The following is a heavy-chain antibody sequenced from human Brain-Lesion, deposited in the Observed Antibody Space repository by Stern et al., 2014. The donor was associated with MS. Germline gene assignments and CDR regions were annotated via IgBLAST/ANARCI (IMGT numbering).Heavy chain of an antibody. CDR3: TILSGPYDH. D-gene: IGHD3-10*01. J-gene: IGHJ4*02. Sequence: VQLEESGGGLVQPGGSLRLSCAASGFNFSNSWMHWVRQAPGKGLVWVSRINRDGSTTTYADSVKGRFTISRDNAKNTLYLQMSSLRAEDTAVYYCTILSGPYDHWGQGTLVTVSS. CDR2: INRDGSTT. V-gene: IGHV3-74*02. CDR1: GFNFSNSW.